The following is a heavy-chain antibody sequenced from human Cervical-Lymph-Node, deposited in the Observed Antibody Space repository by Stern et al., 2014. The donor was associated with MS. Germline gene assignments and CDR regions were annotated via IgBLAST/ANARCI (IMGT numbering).Heavy chain of an antibody. D-gene: IGHD2-15*01. CDR3: ARERGISCSGGSCYSGDH. CDR2: IHQSGTT. CDR1: GYSISSGYY. V-gene: IGHV4-38-2*02. Sequence: QVQLQESGPGLVKPSETLSLTCTVSGYSISSGYYWGWIRQTPGKGLEWIANIHQSGTTQYTPSLKSRVTISGDTSRNQFSLKLNPVTAADTAVYYCARERGISCSGGSCYSGDHWGQGTLVTVSS. J-gene: IGHJ4*02.